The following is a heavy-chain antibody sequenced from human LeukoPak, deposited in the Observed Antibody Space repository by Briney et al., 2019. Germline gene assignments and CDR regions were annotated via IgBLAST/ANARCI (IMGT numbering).Heavy chain of an antibody. CDR3: ARDKRDPYYDSSGYSSYYYYGMDV. CDR1: GFTFSSYS. Sequence: GGSLRLSCAASGFTFSSYSMNWVRQAPGKGLEWVSSISSSSSYIYYADSVKGRFTISSDNAKNSLYLQMNSLRAEDTAVYYCARDKRDPYYDSSGYSSYYYYGMDVWGQGTTVTVSS. CDR2: ISSSSSYI. V-gene: IGHV3-21*01. D-gene: IGHD3-22*01. J-gene: IGHJ6*02.